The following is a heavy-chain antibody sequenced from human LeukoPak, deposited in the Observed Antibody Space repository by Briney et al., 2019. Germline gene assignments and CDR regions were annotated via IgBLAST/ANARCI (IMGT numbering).Heavy chain of an antibody. CDR3: ASARGGSYYGLT. CDR1: GGSFSGYY. Sequence: PSETLPLTCAVYGGSFSGYYWSWIRQPPGKGLEWIGEINHSGSTNYNPSLKSRVTISVDTSKNQFSLKLSSVTAADTAVYYCASARGGSYYGLTWGQGTLVTVSS. CDR2: INHSGST. V-gene: IGHV4-34*01. J-gene: IGHJ4*02. D-gene: IGHD1-26*01.